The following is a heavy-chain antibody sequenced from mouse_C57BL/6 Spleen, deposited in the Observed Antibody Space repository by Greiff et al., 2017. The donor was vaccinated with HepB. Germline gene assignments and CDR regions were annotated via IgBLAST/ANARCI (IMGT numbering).Heavy chain of an antibody. V-gene: IGHV3-8*01. D-gene: IGHD2-5*01. CDR2: ISYSGST. CDR1: GYSITSDY. Sequence: EVQLQQSGPGLAKPSQTLSLTCSVTGYSITSDYWNWIRKFPGNKLEYMGYISYSGSTYYNPSLKSRISITRDTSKNQYYLQLNSVTTEDTATYYCARSWSYSNYEDYAMDYWGQGTSVTVSS. J-gene: IGHJ4*01. CDR3: ARSWSYSNYEDYAMDY.